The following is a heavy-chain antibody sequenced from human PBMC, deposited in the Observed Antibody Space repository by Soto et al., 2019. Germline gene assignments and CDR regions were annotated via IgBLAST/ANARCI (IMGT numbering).Heavy chain of an antibody. Sequence: QVQLVQSGAEVKKPGASVKVSCKVSGYTLTELSMHWVRQAPGKGLEWMGGFDPEDGETIYAQKLQGRVTMTEDTSTDTAYMELSSLSSEDTAVYYCAIPLSSGYSLDYWGQGTMVTVSS. CDR1: GYTLTELS. CDR2: FDPEDGET. J-gene: IGHJ4*02. D-gene: IGHD5-12*01. V-gene: IGHV1-24*01. CDR3: AIPLSSGYSLDY.